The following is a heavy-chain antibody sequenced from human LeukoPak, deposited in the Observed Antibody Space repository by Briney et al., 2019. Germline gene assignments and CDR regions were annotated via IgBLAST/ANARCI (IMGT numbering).Heavy chain of an antibody. V-gene: IGHV4-39*07. Sequence: SETLSLTCTVSGGSISSSSYYWGWIRQPPGKGLEWIGSIYYSGSTYYNPSLKSRVTISVDTSKNQFSLKLSSVTAADTAVYYCARVPYDSSGYFFDYWGQGTLVTVSS. CDR1: GGSISSSSYY. CDR2: IYYSGST. J-gene: IGHJ4*02. D-gene: IGHD3-22*01. CDR3: ARVPYDSSGYFFDY.